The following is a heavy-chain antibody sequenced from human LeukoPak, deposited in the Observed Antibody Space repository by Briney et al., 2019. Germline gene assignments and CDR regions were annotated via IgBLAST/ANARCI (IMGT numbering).Heavy chain of an antibody. J-gene: IGHJ4*02. CDR3: ARGANSQTELLRIDY. D-gene: IGHD1-26*01. CDR2: IIPIFGTA. CDR1: GGTFSSYA. Sequence: SVKVSCKASGGTFSSYAISWVRQAPGQGLEWMGGIIPIFGTANYAQKFQGRVTITTDESTSTAYMELSSLRSDDTAVYYCARGANSQTELLRIDYWGQGTLVTVSS. V-gene: IGHV1-69*05.